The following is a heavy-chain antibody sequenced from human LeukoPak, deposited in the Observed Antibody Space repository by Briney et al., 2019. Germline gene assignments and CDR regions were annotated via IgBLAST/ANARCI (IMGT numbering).Heavy chain of an antibody. Sequence: GGSLRLSCAASGFTFSSYWVTWVRQAPGKGLGWVANIQHDGSEKYYVDSVKGRFTISRDNAKNSLYLHMSSLRAEDTAVYYCARLALGRVTTYWGQGTLVTVSS. CDR3: ARLALGRVTTY. D-gene: IGHD2-21*02. CDR1: GFTFSSYW. J-gene: IGHJ4*02. V-gene: IGHV3-7*01. CDR2: IQHDGSEK.